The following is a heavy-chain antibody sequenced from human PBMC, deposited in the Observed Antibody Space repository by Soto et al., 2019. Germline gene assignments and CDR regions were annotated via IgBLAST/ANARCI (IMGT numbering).Heavy chain of an antibody. Sequence: GKGLEWISYISSSSGTIYYADSVKGRFTVSRDNAKNSLFLQMNSLRAEDTALYYFLNHAEGGERSYLPVSSFQLNHSSDL. D-gene: IGHD1-1*01. CDR3: LNHAEGGERSYLPVSSFQLNHSSDL. J-gene: IGHJ2*01. V-gene: IGHV3-48*01. CDR2: ISSSSGTI.